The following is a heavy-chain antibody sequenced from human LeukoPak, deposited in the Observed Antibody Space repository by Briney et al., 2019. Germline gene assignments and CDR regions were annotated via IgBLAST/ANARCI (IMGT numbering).Heavy chain of an antibody. CDR2: ISAYNGNT. J-gene: IGHJ4*02. CDR1: GYTFTSYG. Sequence: GASVKVSCKASGYTFTSYGISWVRQAPGQGLEWMGWISAYNGNTNYAQKFQGRVTMTTDTSTSTAYMELRSLRSDDAAVYFCARDGAWGSCGDASCDLTDYWGQGTLVTVSS. V-gene: IGHV1-18*01. D-gene: IGHD2-15*01. CDR3: ARDGAWGSCGDASCDLTDY.